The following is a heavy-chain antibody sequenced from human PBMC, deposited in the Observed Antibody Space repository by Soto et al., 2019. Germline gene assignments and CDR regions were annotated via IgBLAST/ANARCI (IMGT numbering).Heavy chain of an antibody. CDR2: IYYSGST. CDR1: GGSISSSSCY. V-gene: IGHV4-39*01. Sequence: SETLSLTCTVSGGSISSSSCYWGWIRQPPGKGLEWIGSIYYSGSTYYNPSLKSRVTISVDTSKNQFSLKLSSVTAADTAVYYCAEMDTAYYFDYWGQGTLVTVYS. D-gene: IGHD5-18*01. CDR3: AEMDTAYYFDY. J-gene: IGHJ4*02.